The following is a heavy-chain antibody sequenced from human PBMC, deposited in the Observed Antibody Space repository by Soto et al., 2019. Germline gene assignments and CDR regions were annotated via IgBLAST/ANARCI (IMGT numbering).Heavy chain of an antibody. J-gene: IGHJ6*02. CDR2: ISAYNGNT. D-gene: IGHD3-10*01. V-gene: IGHV1-18*04. CDR1: GYTFTSYG. Sequence: ASVKVSCKASGYTFTSYGISWVRQAPGQGLEWMGWISAYNGNTNYAQKLQGRVTMTTDTSTSTAYMELRSLRSDDTAVYYCARNYVLLWFGEPRMDVWGPGTTVTVSS. CDR3: ARNYVLLWFGEPRMDV.